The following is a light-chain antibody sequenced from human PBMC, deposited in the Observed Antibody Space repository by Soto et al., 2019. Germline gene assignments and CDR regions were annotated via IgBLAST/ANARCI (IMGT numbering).Light chain of an antibody. CDR2: EAS. CDR1: QSLTSW. Sequence: DIQMTQSPSTLSASVGDRVTITCRASQSLTSWLAWYQQKPGKAPTLLIYEASRLQGGVPSRFSGSGSGTEFTLTISSLQPDDSDTYYCQQYKTFLTFGQGTKLEIK. V-gene: IGKV1-5*03. J-gene: IGKJ2*01. CDR3: QQYKTFLT.